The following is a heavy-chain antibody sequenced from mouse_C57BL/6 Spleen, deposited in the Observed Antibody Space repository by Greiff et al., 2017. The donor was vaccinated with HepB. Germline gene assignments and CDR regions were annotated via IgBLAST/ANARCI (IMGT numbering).Heavy chain of an antibody. Sequence: EVKLVESGGGLVKPGGSLKLSCAASGFTFSSYAMSWVRQTPEKRLEWVATISDGGSYTYYPENVKGRFTISRDNAKNNLYLQMRHLKSEDTAMYYCAREGSGDGYFFDVWGTGTTVTVSS. D-gene: IGHD2-3*01. CDR3: AREGSGDGYFFDV. V-gene: IGHV5-4*01. J-gene: IGHJ1*03. CDR1: GFTFSSYA. CDR2: ISDGGSYT.